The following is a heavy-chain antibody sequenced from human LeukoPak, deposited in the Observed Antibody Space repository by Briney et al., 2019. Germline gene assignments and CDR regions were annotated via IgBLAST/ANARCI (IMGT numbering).Heavy chain of an antibody. D-gene: IGHD1-1*01. V-gene: IGHV4-59*01. CDR1: GGSIRSYY. Sequence: PSETLSLTCTVSGGSIRSYYWSWIRQPPGKGLEWIGFIYYTGSTNYNPYNPSLKSRVTISVDTSKNQFSLKLSSVTAADTAVYYCARDPYLTGKFDYWGQGTLVTVSS. CDR3: ARDPYLTGKFDY. CDR2: IYYTGST. J-gene: IGHJ4*02.